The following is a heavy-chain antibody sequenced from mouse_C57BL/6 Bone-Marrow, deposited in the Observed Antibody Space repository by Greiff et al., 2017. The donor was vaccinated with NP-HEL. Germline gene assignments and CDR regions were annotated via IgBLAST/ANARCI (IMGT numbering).Heavy chain of an antibody. Sequence: DVKLVESGGGLVQPGGSMKLSCVASGFTFSNYWMNWVRQSPEKGLEWVAQIRLKSDNYATHYAESVKGRFTISRDDSKSSVYLQMNNLRAEDTGIYYCTKDYSSSYRFAYWGQGTLVTVSA. CDR3: TKDYSSSYRFAY. CDR2: IRLKSDNYAT. CDR1: GFTFSNYW. V-gene: IGHV6-3*01. J-gene: IGHJ3*01. D-gene: IGHD1-1*01.